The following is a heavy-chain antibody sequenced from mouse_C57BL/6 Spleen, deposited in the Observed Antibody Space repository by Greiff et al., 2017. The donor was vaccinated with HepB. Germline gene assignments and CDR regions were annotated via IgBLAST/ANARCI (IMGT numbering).Heavy chain of an antibody. CDR2: IYPGDGDT. Sequence: QVQLQQSGPELVKPGASVKISCKASGYAFSSSWMNWVKQRPGKGLEWIGRIYPGDGDTNYNGKFKGKATLTADKSSSTAYMQLSSLTSEDFAVYFCAKNFVSYEYFDGWGTGTTVTVSS. D-gene: IGHD1-1*01. CDR3: AKNFVSYEYFDG. V-gene: IGHV1-82*01. CDR1: GYAFSSSW. J-gene: IGHJ1*03.